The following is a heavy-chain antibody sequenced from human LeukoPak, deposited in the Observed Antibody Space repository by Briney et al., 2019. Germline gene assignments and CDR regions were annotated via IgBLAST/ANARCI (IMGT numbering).Heavy chain of an antibody. V-gene: IGHV3-30*03. CDR2: VSYDGSHK. D-gene: IGHD5-24*01. J-gene: IGHJ4*02. CDR3: ARDDYNYLRPSDY. CDR1: GFTFRSYG. Sequence: QAGGSLRLSCAVSGFTFRSYGMHWVRQAPGKGLEWVAVVSYDGSHKIYADSVKGRFTISRHNSKNTLYLQMNNLRAEDTAIYYCARDDYNYLRPSDYWGQGTLVTVS.